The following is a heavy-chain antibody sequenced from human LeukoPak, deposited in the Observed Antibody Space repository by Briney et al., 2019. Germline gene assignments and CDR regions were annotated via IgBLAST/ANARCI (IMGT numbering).Heavy chain of an antibody. CDR1: GFTFSSYA. CDR2: ISGSGGST. V-gene: IGHV3-23*01. D-gene: IGHD2-8*01. Sequence: GASLRLSCAASGFTFSSYAMSWVRQAPGKGLEWVSAISGSGGSTYYADSVKGRFTISRDNSKNTLYLQMSSLRAEDTAVYYCAKMVYAIRNWFDPWGQGTLVTVSS. J-gene: IGHJ5*02. CDR3: AKMVYAIRNWFDP.